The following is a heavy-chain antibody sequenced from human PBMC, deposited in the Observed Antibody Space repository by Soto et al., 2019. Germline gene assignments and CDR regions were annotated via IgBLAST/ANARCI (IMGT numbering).Heavy chain of an antibody. CDR1: GFTVSTKY. J-gene: IGHJ4*02. CDR3: ARDPWAADY. CDR2: IYSGGST. D-gene: IGHD3-16*01. Sequence: EVQLVESGGGLVQPGGSLRLSCAASGFTVSTKYMSWVRQAPGKGLEWVSVIYSGGSTFYADSVRGRFTISRDNYKNTVNLQMNSLRAEDTAVYYCARDPWAADYWGQGTLVIFSS. V-gene: IGHV3-66*01.